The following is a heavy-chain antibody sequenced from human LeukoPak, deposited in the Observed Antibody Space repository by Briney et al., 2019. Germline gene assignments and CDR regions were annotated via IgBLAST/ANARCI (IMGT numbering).Heavy chain of an antibody. J-gene: IGHJ4*02. CDR3: AKVPTPYASGNQNDY. V-gene: IGHV3-53*01. CDR1: GFTVSSNY. D-gene: IGHD3-10*01. CDR2: IYSGGST. Sequence: PGGSLRPSCAASGFTVSSNYMSWVRQAPGKGLEWVSVIYSGGSTYYADSVKGRFTISRDNSKSTLYLQMNSLRAEDTAVYYCAKVPTPYASGNQNDYWGQGTLVTVSS.